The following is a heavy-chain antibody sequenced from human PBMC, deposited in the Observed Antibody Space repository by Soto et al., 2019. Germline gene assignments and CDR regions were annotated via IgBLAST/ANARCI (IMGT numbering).Heavy chain of an antibody. D-gene: IGHD1-26*01. CDR2: IYPGDSET. CDR3: ARGGSFYDY. CDR1: GYSFSGYW. V-gene: IGHV5-51*01. Sequence: EVQLVQSGAEVKQPEESLRISCKASGYSFSGYWIGWVRQVPGKGLEWMGIIYPGDSETRYSPSFRGLVTISADKSIXXXSXEXXXLKASDTAVXYCARGGSFYDYWGQGTLVTVSS. J-gene: IGHJ4*02.